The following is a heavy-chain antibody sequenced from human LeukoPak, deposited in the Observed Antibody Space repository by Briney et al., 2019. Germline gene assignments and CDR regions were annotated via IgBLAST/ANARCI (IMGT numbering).Heavy chain of an antibody. D-gene: IGHD5-12*01. Sequence: SVKVSCKASGGTFSSYAISWVRQAPGQGLEWMGGTIPIFGTANYAQKFQGRVTITTDESTSTAYMELSSLRSEDTAVYYCARAPGIVATIYFDYWGQGTLVTVSS. CDR3: ARAPGIVATIYFDY. V-gene: IGHV1-69*05. J-gene: IGHJ4*02. CDR1: GGTFSSYA. CDR2: TIPIFGTA.